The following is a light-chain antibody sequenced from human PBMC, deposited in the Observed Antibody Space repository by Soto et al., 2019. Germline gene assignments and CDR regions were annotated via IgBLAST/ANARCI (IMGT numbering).Light chain of an antibody. V-gene: IGKV3-15*01. CDR3: QPYNNWPLT. J-gene: IGKJ4*01. Sequence: EIVMTQSPSTLSVSPGERATLSCRASQSVSSNFAWYQHKPGQTPRLLIYDTSTRATGVPTRFSGSRSGAEFTLTINSLQSEDFAVYYCQPYNNWPLTFGGGTKVDIK. CDR1: QSVSSN. CDR2: DTS.